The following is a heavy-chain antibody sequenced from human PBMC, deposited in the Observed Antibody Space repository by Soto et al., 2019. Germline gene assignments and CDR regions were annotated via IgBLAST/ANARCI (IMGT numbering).Heavy chain of an antibody. D-gene: IGHD6-19*01. CDR2: ISGSGGST. Sequence: GGSLRLSCAASGFTFSNAWMSWVRQAPGKGLEWVSAISGSGGSTYYADSVKGRFTISRDNSKNTLYLQMNSLRAEDTAVYYCAKDPGIAVAGTGYWGQGTLVTVYS. CDR1: GFTFSNAW. J-gene: IGHJ4*02. CDR3: AKDPGIAVAGTGY. V-gene: IGHV3-23*01.